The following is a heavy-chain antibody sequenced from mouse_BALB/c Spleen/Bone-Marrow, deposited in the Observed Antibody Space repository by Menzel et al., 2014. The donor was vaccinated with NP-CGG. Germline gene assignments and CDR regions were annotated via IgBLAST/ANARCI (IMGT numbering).Heavy chain of an antibody. CDR2: VFXGDGDT. D-gene: IGHD2-3*01. J-gene: IGHJ4*01. CDR1: GYAFSSSW. Sequence: GQLQQSGPELVEPGASVEISCKAFGYAFSSSWVNWVEQRPGQGLGGIGRVFXGDGDTYYKGKFKGKATLTADKSSSTAYMQLSSLTSVDSAVYFCARSDGYRAMDYWGQGTSVTVSS. CDR3: ARSDGYRAMDY. V-gene: IGHV1-82*01.